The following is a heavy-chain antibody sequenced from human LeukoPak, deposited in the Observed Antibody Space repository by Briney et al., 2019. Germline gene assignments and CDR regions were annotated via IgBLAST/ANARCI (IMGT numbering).Heavy chain of an antibody. CDR1: GGSFSGYY. Sequence: PSETLSLTCAVYGGSFSGYYWSWIRQPPGKGLEWIGEINHSGSTNYNPSLKSRVTISVDTSKNQFSLKLSSVTAEDTAVYYCARGLRRYCSSTSCPYYFDYWGQGTLVTVSS. J-gene: IGHJ4*02. CDR2: INHSGST. D-gene: IGHD2-2*01. CDR3: ARGLRRYCSSTSCPYYFDY. V-gene: IGHV4-34*01.